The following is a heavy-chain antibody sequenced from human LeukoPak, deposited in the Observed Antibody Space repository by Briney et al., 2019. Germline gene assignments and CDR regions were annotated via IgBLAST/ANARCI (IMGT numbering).Heavy chain of an antibody. CDR2: INHSGST. V-gene: IGHV4-34*01. CDR3: ARDPLGYCSSTRCQHMD. D-gene: IGHD2-2*01. J-gene: IGHJ4*02. CDR1: GGSLSGYY. Sequence: PSETLSLTCAVYGGSLSGYYWSWIRQPPGKGLEWIGEINHSGSTNYNPSLKSRVTISVDTSKNQFSLKLSSVTAADTAVYYCARDPLGYCSSTRCQHMDWGQGTLVTVSS.